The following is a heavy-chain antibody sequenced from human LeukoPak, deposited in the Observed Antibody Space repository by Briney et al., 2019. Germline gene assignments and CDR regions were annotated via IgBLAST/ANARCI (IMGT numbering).Heavy chain of an antibody. CDR1: GFTFDKAW. CDR2: INKDGSVT. CDR3: VKVRGRARVGYFDY. V-gene: IGHV3-74*01. Sequence: GGSLRLSCVASGFTFDKAWIHWVRQAPGKGLVWVSRINKDGSVTDYAESVKGRFSISRDNAKNTLYLQMNSLRVEDTAIYYCVKVRGRARVGYFDYWGQGTLVTVSS. D-gene: IGHD1-26*01. J-gene: IGHJ4*02.